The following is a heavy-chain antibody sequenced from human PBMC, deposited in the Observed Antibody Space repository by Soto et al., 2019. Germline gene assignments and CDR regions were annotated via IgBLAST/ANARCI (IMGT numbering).Heavy chain of an antibody. V-gene: IGHV1-18*01. CDR3: ARDRWSSSPTYYYYYGMDV. D-gene: IGHD6-6*01. J-gene: IGHJ6*02. CDR2: ISAYNGNT. Sequence: ASVKVSCKASGYTFTSYGISWVRQAPGQGLEWMGWISAYNGNTNYAQKLQGRVTTTTDTSTSTAYMELRSLRSDDTAVYYCARDRWSSSPTYYYYYGMDVWGQGTTVTVSS. CDR1: GYTFTSYG.